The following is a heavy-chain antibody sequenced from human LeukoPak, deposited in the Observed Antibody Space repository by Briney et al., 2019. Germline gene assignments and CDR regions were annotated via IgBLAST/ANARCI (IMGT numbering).Heavy chain of an antibody. CDR2: IWYDGSNK. Sequence: GGSLRLSCAASGFTFSSYGMHWVRQAPGKGLEWVAVIWYDGSNKYYADSVKGRFTISRDNSKNTLYLQMNSLRAEDTAVYYCARAGYDFWSGYYSYFDYWGQGTLVTVSS. J-gene: IGHJ4*02. D-gene: IGHD3-3*01. V-gene: IGHV3-33*01. CDR3: ARAGYDFWSGYYSYFDY. CDR1: GFTFSSYG.